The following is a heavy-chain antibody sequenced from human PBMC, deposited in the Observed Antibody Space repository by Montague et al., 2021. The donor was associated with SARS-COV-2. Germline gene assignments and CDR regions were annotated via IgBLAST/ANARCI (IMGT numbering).Heavy chain of an antibody. CDR3: ARATSVRGAVSWFDP. D-gene: IGHD3-10*01. CDR2: INSNGGT. J-gene: IGHJ5*02. CDR1: GGSISSHF. V-gene: IGHV4-59*11. Sequence: SETLSLICTVSGGSISSHFWSFIRQPPGKGLEWIGYINSNGGTNDNPSLRSRLTMSVDTSKNQFSLQLRPMTPADTAVYFCARATSVRGAVSWFDPWGQGILVTVSS.